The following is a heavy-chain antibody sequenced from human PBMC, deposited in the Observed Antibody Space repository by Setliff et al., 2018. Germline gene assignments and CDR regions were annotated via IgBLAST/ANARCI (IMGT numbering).Heavy chain of an antibody. CDR3: ASATGY. CDR2: INQDGSTP. Sequence: GSLRLSCAVSGFTFSNHGMNWVRQAPGKGLEWVANINQDGSTPFYVDSVKGRFTISRDNAKNSLYLQMNSLRAEDTAVYFCASATGYWGQGILVTVSS. J-gene: IGHJ4*02. CDR1: GFTFSNHG. V-gene: IGHV3-7*01.